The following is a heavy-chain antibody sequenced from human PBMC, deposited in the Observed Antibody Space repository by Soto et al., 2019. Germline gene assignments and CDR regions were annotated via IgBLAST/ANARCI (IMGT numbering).Heavy chain of an antibody. CDR2: ISRSGDNT. Sequence: GGSLRLSCAASGFTFTSYAMSWVRLAPDKGLEWVSSISRSGDNTYYADSVKGRFTISRDDSKNTLYLQMNSLRAEDTAVYYCAFSYHCNYWGQGTLVTVSS. J-gene: IGHJ4*02. V-gene: IGHV3-23*01. CDR3: AFSYHCNY. CDR1: GFTFTSYA. D-gene: IGHD2-2*01.